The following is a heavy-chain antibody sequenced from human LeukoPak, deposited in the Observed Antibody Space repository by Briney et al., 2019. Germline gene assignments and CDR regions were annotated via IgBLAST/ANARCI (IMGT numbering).Heavy chain of an antibody. J-gene: IGHJ1*01. CDR2: IYYSGST. D-gene: IGHD3-22*01. CDR3: ATYYYDSRYFQH. Sequence: PGGSLRLSCAASGFTFSSYWMSWVRQAPGKGLEWIGSIYYSGSTYYNPSLKSRVTISVDTSKNQFSLKLSSVTAADTAVYYCATYYYDSRYFQHWGQGTLVTVSS. V-gene: IGHV4-59*05. CDR1: GFTFSSYW.